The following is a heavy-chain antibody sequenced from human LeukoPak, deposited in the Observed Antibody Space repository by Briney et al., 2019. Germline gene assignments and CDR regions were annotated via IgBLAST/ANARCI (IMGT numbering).Heavy chain of an antibody. J-gene: IGHJ3*02. CDR2: ISYRGST. V-gene: IGHV4-59*08. CDR1: GAVISNYY. D-gene: IGHD1-26*01. Sequence: SETLSLTCTVSGAVISNYYWSWIRQPPGKGLEWMGYISYRGSTNYSPSLKSRVAISVDTSKNQISLNMHSVTAADTAVYYCARRSGTYAFDIWGQGAMVTVSS. CDR3: ARRSGTYAFDI.